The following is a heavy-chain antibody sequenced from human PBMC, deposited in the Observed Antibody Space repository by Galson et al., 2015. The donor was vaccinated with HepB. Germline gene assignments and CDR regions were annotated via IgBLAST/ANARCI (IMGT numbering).Heavy chain of an antibody. CDR3: ARETDTAMVTGYSYFDY. CDR2: ISYDGSNK. CDR1: GFTFSSYA. D-gene: IGHD5-18*01. V-gene: IGHV3-30-3*01. Sequence: SLRLSCAASGFTFSSYAMHWVRQAPGKGLEWVAVISYDGSNKYYADSVKGRFTISRDNSKNTLYLQMNSLRAEDTAVYYCARETDTAMVTGYSYFDYWGQGTLVTVSS. J-gene: IGHJ4*02.